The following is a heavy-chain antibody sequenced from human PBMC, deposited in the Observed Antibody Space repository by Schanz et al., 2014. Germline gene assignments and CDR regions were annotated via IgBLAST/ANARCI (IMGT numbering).Heavy chain of an antibody. CDR2: ISYDGSNK. CDR1: GFTLSSYA. J-gene: IGHJ4*02. Sequence: VQLVESGGGLVKPRRSLRLSCAAYGFTLSSYAMHWVRQAPGKGLEWVAVISYDGSNKYYADSVKGRFTISRDNSKNTLYLQMNALRAEDTAVYYCARDRGYCSGGSCLTFDYWGQGTLVTVSS. D-gene: IGHD2-15*01. V-gene: IGHV3-30-3*01. CDR3: ARDRGYCSGGSCLTFDY.